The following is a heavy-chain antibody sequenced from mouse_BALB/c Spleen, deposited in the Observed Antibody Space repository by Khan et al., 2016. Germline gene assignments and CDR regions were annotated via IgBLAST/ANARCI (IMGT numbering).Heavy chain of an antibody. V-gene: IGHV14-3*02. Sequence: VQLQQPGAELVKPGASVKLSCTASGFNIKDTYMHWVKQRPEQGLEWIGRIDPANVNTKYDPNFRGRAPITADTSSTTAYLQLSHLTSEDMAVYYCTREGYYPYWGQGTTLTVPS. D-gene: IGHD2-3*01. J-gene: IGHJ2*01. CDR2: IDPANVNT. CDR1: GFNIKDTY. CDR3: TREGYYPY.